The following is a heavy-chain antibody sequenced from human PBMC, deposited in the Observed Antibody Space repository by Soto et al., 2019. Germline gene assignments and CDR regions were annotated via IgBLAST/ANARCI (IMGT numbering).Heavy chain of an antibody. D-gene: IGHD3-10*01. V-gene: IGHV3-74*01. CDR2: INSDGSSM. CDR3: VGGFRGPDS. Sequence: EVQLVESGGGLVQPGGSLRLSCAASGFTFNSYWMHWVRQAPGKGLVWVSRINSDGSSMSYADSVGGRFTIARDNAKNTQYLQMSSLRVDDTAVYYCVGGFRGPDSWGQGTLLTVSS. CDR1: GFTFNSYW. J-gene: IGHJ4*02.